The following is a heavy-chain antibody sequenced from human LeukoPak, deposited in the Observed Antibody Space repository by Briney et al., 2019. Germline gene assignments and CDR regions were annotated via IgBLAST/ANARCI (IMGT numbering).Heavy chain of an antibody. CDR1: GGSISSGGYY. D-gene: IGHD6-6*01. J-gene: IGHJ5*02. CDR2: IYHSGST. CDR3: ARDPGGSSSVGDWFDP. V-gene: IGHV4-30-2*01. Sequence: PSETLSLTCTVSGGSISSGGYYWSWIRQPPGKGLEWIGYIYHSGSTYYNPSLKSRVTISVDRSKNQFSLKLSSVTAADTAVYYCARDPGGSSSVGDWFDPWGQGTLVTVSS.